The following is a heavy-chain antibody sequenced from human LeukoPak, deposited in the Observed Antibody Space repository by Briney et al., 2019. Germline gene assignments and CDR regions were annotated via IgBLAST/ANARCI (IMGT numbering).Heavy chain of an antibody. CDR1: GGSISSSSYY. J-gene: IGHJ4*02. V-gene: IGHV4-39*07. D-gene: IGHD5-12*01. CDR3: AGDSGYDFYY. Sequence: SETLSLTCTVSGGSISSSSYYWGWIRQPPGKGLECIGSIYYSGSTYYNPSLKSRVTVSVDTSKNQFSLKLSSVTAADTAVYYCAGDSGYDFYYWGQGTLVTVSS. CDR2: IYYSGST.